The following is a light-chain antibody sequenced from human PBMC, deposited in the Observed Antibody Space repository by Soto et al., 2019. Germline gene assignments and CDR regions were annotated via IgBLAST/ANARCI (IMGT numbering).Light chain of an antibody. CDR1: SSNIGNNY. Sequence: QSVLTQPPSVSAAPGQKVTISCSGSSSNIGNNYVSWYQQLPGTAPKLLIYDNNHRPSGIPARFSGSKSGTSATLDITGLQTGDEADYYCATWDGGLSAAVFGGGTKLTVL. V-gene: IGLV1-51*01. J-gene: IGLJ2*01. CDR3: ATWDGGLSAAV. CDR2: DNN.